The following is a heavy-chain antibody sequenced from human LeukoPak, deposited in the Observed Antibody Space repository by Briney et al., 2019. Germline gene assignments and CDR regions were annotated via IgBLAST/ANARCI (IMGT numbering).Heavy chain of an antibody. D-gene: IGHD2-15*01. J-gene: IGHJ6*03. V-gene: IGHV4-38-2*02. CDR2: IYHNGNT. CDR1: TYSISSGYY. CDR3: ARDRPFKEDYYYYYMDV. Sequence: SETLSLTCTVSTYSISSGYYWGWIRQPPGKGLEWIGNIYHNGNTYYNPSLKSRVTISVDTSKNQFSLKLSSVTAADTAVYYCARDRPFKEDYYYYYMDVWGKGTTVTVSS.